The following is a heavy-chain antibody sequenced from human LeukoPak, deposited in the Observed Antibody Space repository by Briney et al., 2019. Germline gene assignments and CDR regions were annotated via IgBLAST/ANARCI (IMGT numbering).Heavy chain of an antibody. D-gene: IGHD3-22*01. CDR2: ISGSGGNT. CDR3: AKPLALGSSGYYPIDYFDH. CDR1: GFTFSSYA. V-gene: IGHV3-23*01. J-gene: IGHJ4*02. Sequence: PGGSLRLSCAASGFTFSSYAMSWVRQAPGKGLEWVSAISGSGGNTYYADSVKGRFTISRDNSKNTQYLQMNSLRAEDTAVYYRAKPLALGSSGYYPIDYFDHWGQGTLVTVSS.